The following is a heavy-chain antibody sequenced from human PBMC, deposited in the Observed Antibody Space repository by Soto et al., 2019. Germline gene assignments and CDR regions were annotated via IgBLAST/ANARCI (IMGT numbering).Heavy chain of an antibody. CDR1: GFTCGDYA. J-gene: IGHJ5*02. CDR2: ISNKAYGGTT. V-gene: IGHV3-49*04. CDR3: TRSPVTMVRGLIWWFDP. Sequence: EVQLVESGGGLVQPGRSLRLSCTTSGFTCGDYAMSWVRQAPGKGLEWVGLISNKAYGGTTEYAASVKGRFTISRDDSKSIASLQLNSLKSEDTAVYYCTRSPVTMVRGLIWWFDPWGQGTLVTVSS. D-gene: IGHD3-10*01.